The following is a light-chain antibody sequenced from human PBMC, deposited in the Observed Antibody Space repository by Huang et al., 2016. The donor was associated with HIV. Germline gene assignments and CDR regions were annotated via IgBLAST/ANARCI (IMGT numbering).Light chain of an antibody. CDR3: HQYNNWPPWT. Sequence: DIMMTQSPATLSVSPGERATLSCRASQSVSSNLAWYQQKPGQAPRLLIFGASTRATCIPARFSGSGSGTDFTLTINSLQSEDFAIYYCHQYNNWPPWTFGQGTKVEIK. CDR2: GAS. V-gene: IGKV3-15*01. J-gene: IGKJ1*01. CDR1: QSVSSN.